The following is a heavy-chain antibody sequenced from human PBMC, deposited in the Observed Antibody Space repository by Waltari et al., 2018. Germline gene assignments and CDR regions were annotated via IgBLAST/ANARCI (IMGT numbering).Heavy chain of an antibody. Sequence: EVQLLESGGGLVQPGGSPRLSCAASGFTFSSYAMSWVRQAPGKGLEWVSAISGSGGSTYYADSVKGRFTISRDNSKNTLYLQMNSLRAEDTAVYYCACDFWSGYRLGYFDYWGQGTLVTVSS. V-gene: IGHV3-23*01. CDR1: GFTFSSYA. J-gene: IGHJ4*02. CDR2: ISGSGGST. CDR3: ACDFWSGYRLGYFDY. D-gene: IGHD3-3*01.